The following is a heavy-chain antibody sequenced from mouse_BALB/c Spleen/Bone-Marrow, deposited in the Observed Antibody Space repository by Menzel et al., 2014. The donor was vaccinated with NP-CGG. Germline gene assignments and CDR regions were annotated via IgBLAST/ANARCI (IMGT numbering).Heavy chain of an antibody. CDR2: INPGSGGS. CDR1: GYAFHNYW. CDR3: AREMTRYAIAY. V-gene: IGHV1-54*01. Sequence: QVQLKQSGAELVRPGTSVKMSCKASGYAFHNYWIEWVKQRPGQGLEWIGVINPGSGGSNYNEKFKGKATLTANKSSSTAYMQLSSLTSYDSAVYFCAREMTRYAIAYWGQGTSVTVSS. J-gene: IGHJ4*01.